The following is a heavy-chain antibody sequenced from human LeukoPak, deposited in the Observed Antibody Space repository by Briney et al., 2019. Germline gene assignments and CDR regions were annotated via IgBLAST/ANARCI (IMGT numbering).Heavy chain of an antibody. V-gene: IGHV1-3*01. CDR3: ARGGPVVAATIDY. J-gene: IGHJ4*02. CDR2: SNACNCNT. D-gene: IGHD2-15*01. CDR1: GYTFTSYA. Sequence: ASVKVSCKASGYTFTSYAMHWVRQAPGQRREWRGGSNACNCNTKYSQKFQGRVTITRDTSASTAYRELSSLRSEDTAVYYCARGGPVVAATIDYWGQGTLVTVSS.